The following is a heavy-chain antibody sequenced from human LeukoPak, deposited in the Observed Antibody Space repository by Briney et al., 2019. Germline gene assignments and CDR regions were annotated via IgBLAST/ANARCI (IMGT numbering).Heavy chain of an antibody. Sequence: SETLSLTCTVSGGSISSYYWSWIRQPPGKGLEWIGYIYYSGSTSYNPSLKSRVTISVDTSKNQFSLKLSSVTAADTAVYYCARARTGGSLTSLYYFDYWGQGTLVTVSS. D-gene: IGHD3-16*01. CDR2: IYYSGST. V-gene: IGHV4-59*01. CDR3: ARARTGGSLTSLYYFDY. CDR1: GGSISSYY. J-gene: IGHJ4*02.